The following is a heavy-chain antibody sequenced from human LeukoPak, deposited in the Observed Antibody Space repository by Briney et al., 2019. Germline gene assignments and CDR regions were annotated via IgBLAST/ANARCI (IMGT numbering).Heavy chain of an antibody. CDR3: ARKKVGAFDI. V-gene: IGHV4-59*01. CDR1: GGSISSYY. Sequence: SETLSLTCTVSGGSISSYYWSWIRQPPGRGLEWIGYIYYSGSTNYNPSLKSRVTKSVDTSKNQFSLKLSSVTAADTAVYYCARKKVGAFDIWGQGTMVTVSS. CDR2: IYYSGST. J-gene: IGHJ3*02.